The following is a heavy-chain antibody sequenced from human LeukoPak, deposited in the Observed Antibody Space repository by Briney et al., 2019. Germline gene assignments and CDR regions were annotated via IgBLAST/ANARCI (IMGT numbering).Heavy chain of an antibody. CDR3: ARAPREWLLGYYFDY. CDR1: GFSFSSNW. V-gene: IGHV3-7*01. J-gene: IGHJ4*02. D-gene: IGHD3-3*01. CDR2: VKFDGSEK. Sequence: GGSLRLSCTASGFSFSSNWMTWVRQAPGKGLEWVANVKFDGSEKYYVDSVKGRFTISRDNAKNSLYLQMNSLRAEDTAVYYCARAPREWLLGYYFDYWGQGTLVTVSS.